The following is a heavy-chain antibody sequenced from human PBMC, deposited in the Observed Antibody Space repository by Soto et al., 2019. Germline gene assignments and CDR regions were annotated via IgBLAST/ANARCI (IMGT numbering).Heavy chain of an antibody. CDR3: TRDFQVG. J-gene: IGHJ4*02. Sequence: GGSLRLSCAASGFTVSTNYMSWVRQAPGKGLEWVSVITVDADTYYADSVKGRFTISRDNSKNTMFLQMNSLRVEDTALYYCTRDFQVGWGQGTLVTVS. V-gene: IGHV3-66*01. CDR1: GFTVSTNY. CDR2: ITVDADT.